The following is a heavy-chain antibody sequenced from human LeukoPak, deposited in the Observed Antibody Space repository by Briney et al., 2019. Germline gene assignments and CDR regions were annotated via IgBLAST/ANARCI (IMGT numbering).Heavy chain of an antibody. CDR1: GYTFTSYD. D-gene: IGHD3-22*01. CDR2: MNPNSGST. V-gene: IGHV1-8*01. Sequence: GASVKVSCKASGYTFTSYDINWVRQATGQGLEWMGWMNPNSGSTGYAQKFQGRGTMTRNTYISTAYMELSSLRSEDTAVYYCARFDSSGYHYYYYGMDVWGQGTTVTVSS. J-gene: IGHJ6*02. CDR3: ARFDSSGYHYYYYGMDV.